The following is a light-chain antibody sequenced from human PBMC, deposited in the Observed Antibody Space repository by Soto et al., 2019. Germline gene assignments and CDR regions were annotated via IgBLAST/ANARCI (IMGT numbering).Light chain of an antibody. Sequence: EIVMTQSPATLSVSPGERASLSCRASQSLSSNLAWYQQKPGQAPRLLIYGVSSRATGIPARFSGIGSGTEFTLTISSLQSEDFAVYYCQQYHNWPWTFGQGTKVEI. J-gene: IGKJ1*01. V-gene: IGKV3-15*01. CDR1: QSLSSN. CDR2: GVS. CDR3: QQYHNWPWT.